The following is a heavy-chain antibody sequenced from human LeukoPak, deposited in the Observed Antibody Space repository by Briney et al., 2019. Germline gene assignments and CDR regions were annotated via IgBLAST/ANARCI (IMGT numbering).Heavy chain of an antibody. J-gene: IGHJ5*02. CDR3: ARGVAAPWFDP. CDR2: IYYSGTT. D-gene: IGHD6-6*01. V-gene: IGHV4-59*01. Sequence: TSEILSLTCSVSGGSISSYYWSWIRQPPGKGLEWIGYIYYSGTTNYKPSLKSRVTMSVGTSKNQFSLKLSSVTAADTAVYYCARGVAAPWFDPWGQGTLVTVSS. CDR1: GGSISSYY.